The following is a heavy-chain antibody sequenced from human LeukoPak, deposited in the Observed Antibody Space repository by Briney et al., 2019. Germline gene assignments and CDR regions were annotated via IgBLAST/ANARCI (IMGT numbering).Heavy chain of an antibody. J-gene: IGHJ4*02. CDR1: GYSISSGYY. CDR2: IYHSGST. Sequence: PSETLSLTCAVSGYSISSGYYWGWIRHPPGEGLGGIGSIYHSGSTYYNPSLKSRVTISGDTSKNQFSLKLSSVTAADTAVYYCARDRDGSGSYYQPLFDYWGQGTLVTVSS. CDR3: ARDRDGSGSYYQPLFDY. D-gene: IGHD3-10*01. V-gene: IGHV4-38-2*02.